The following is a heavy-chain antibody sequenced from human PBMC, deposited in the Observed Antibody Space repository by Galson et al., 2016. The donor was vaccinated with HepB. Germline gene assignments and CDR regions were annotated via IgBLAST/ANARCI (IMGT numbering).Heavy chain of an antibody. J-gene: IGHJ6*02. Sequence: SCKASGGIFNSYAITWVRQAPGQGLEWMGGVIPIFGTTSYAQKFQGRVTISADDTMSTAYMELSSLRSEDTAVYFCARVPGHYYDTSGYSSLGGLDVWGQGTTVTVSS. CDR2: VIPIFGTT. V-gene: IGHV1-69*01. CDR1: GGIFNSYA. D-gene: IGHD3-22*01. CDR3: ARVPGHYYDTSGYSSLGGLDV.